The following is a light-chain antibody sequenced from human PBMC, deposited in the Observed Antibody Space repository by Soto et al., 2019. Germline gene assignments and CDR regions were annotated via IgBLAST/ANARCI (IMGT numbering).Light chain of an antibody. CDR3: SSYAGSNNFI. V-gene: IGLV2-8*01. J-gene: IGLJ1*01. CDR2: EVS. CDR1: SSDVGGYNY. Sequence: QSALTQPPSASGSPGQSVTISCTGTSSDVGGYNYVSWYQQHPGKSPKLMIYEVSKRPSGVPDRFSGSKSGNTASLTVSGLQAEDEAYYYCSSYAGSNNFIFGTGTKLTVL.